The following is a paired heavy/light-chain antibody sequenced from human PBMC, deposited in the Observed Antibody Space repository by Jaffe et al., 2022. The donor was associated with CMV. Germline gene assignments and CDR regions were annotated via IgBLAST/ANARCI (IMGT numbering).Light chain of an antibody. CDR3: MQALQTPLLT. CDR2: LGS. J-gene: IGKJ4*01. Sequence: DIVMTQSPLSLPVTPGEPASISCRSSQSLLHSNGYNYLDWYLQKPGQSPQLLIYLGSNRASGVPDRFSGSGSGTDFTLKISRVEAEDVGVYYCMQALQTPLLTFGGGTKVEIK. V-gene: IGKV2-28*01. CDR1: QSLLHSNGYNY.
Heavy chain of an antibody. CDR3: AKLDGYGDWGKLYYYYGMDV. J-gene: IGHJ6*02. CDR2: ISGSGGST. CDR1: GFTFSSYA. Sequence: EVQLLESGGGLVQPGGSLRLSCAASGFTFSSYAMSWVRQAPGKGLEWVSAISGSGGSTYYADSVKGRFTISRDNSKNTLYLQMNSLRAEDTAVYYCAKLDGYGDWGKLYYYYGMDVWGQGTTVTVSS. D-gene: IGHD5-12*01. V-gene: IGHV3-23*01.